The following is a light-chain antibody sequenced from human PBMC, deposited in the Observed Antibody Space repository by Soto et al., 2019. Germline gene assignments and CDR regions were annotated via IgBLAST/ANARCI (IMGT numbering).Light chain of an antibody. CDR2: VAY. V-gene: IGKV1-17*01. J-gene: IGKJ2*01. Sequence: IQMSQSPSSLSASVGDTVTVTCRASQGIRNYLNWFQQKPGKAPKRLISVAYTLQSGVAYRISGSGSGTKFTLTIRSLQPEDFETYSCLQHSSYPYTFGQGTKLEI. CDR1: QGIRNY. CDR3: LQHSSYPYT.